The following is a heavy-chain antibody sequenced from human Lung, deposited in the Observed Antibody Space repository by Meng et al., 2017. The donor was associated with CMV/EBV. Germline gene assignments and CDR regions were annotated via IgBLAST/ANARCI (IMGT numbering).Heavy chain of an antibody. Sequence: QVHLQESGQGLVTPSEPLSLTCSVSGVSISGFYWSWIRQPAGKGLEWIGRIYINGDTNYNPSLKSRVTMSKDTSKNQISLRLTSVTAADTAIYYCATGSGDFDHWGRGTLATVSS. CDR3: ATGSGDFDH. CDR2: IYINGDT. CDR1: GVSISGFY. D-gene: IGHD1-26*01. V-gene: IGHV4-4*07. J-gene: IGHJ4*02.